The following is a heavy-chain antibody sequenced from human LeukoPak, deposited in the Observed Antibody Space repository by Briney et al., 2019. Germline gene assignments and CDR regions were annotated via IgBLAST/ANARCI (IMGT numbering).Heavy chain of an antibody. J-gene: IGHJ6*03. Sequence: GGSLRLSCAASGFTFSTYGMSWVRQAPGKGLEWVSGISGSGGSTNYADSVKGRFTISRDNSKNTLYLQMNSLRAEDTAVYYCAKVGGSGSSYYYYYMDVWGKGTTVTISS. CDR1: GFTFSTYG. V-gene: IGHV3-23*01. D-gene: IGHD3-10*01. CDR3: AKVGGSGSSYYYYYMDV. CDR2: ISGSGGST.